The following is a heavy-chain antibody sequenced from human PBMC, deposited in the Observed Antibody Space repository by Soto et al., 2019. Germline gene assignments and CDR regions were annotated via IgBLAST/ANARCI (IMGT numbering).Heavy chain of an antibody. CDR3: ARGDKIAAAGMEFDY. CDR2: INHSGST. J-gene: IGHJ4*02. V-gene: IGHV4-34*01. CDR1: GGSFSGYY. Sequence: SETLSLTCAVYGGSFSGYYWSWIRQPPGKGLEWIGEINHSGSTNYNPSLKSRVTISVDTSKNQFSLKLSSVTAADTAVYYCARGDKIAAAGMEFDYWGQGTLVTVSS. D-gene: IGHD6-13*01.